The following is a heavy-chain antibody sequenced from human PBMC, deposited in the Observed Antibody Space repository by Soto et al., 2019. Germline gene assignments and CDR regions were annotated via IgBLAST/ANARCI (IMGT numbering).Heavy chain of an antibody. Sequence: QVQLVQSGTEVKKPGSSVKVSCKASGDTFSFYTINWVRQAPGLGLEWVGRINPIVSMSNYAQKFQGRVSXTXDXXMSTAYMELRSLRSDDTAMYFCAASYGSGYRAFDYWGQGALVIVSS. V-gene: IGHV1-69*02. J-gene: IGHJ4*02. D-gene: IGHD3-10*01. CDR2: INPIVSMS. CDR1: GDTFSFYT. CDR3: AASYGSGYRAFDY.